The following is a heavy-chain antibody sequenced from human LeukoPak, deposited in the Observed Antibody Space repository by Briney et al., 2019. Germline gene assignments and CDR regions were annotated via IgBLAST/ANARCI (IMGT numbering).Heavy chain of an antibody. D-gene: IGHD1-1*01. CDR3: ARIQNGYFDY. CDR2: IYYSGST. Sequence: SETLSLTWTVSGGSISTYFWSWIRQPPGKGLEWIGYIYYSGSTNYSPSLESRVTISVDTSKKQFSLKQSSVTAADTAVYYCARIQNGYFDYWGQGTLVTVSS. J-gene: IGHJ4*02. CDR1: GGSISTYF. V-gene: IGHV4-59*01.